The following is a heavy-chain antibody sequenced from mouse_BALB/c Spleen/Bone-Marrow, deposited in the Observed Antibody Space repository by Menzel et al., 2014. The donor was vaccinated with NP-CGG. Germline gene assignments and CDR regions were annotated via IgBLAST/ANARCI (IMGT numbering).Heavy chain of an antibody. Sequence: EVKLQESGPGLVKPSQSLSLTCSVTGYSITSAYYWNWIRQFPGNKLEWMGYISYDGSNNYNPSLKNRISITRDTSKTQFFLKLNSVTSEDTATYYCAREGYGNYGRGNYFDYWGQGTTLTVSS. D-gene: IGHD2-10*02. V-gene: IGHV3-6*02. CDR1: GYSITSAYY. CDR3: AREGYGNYGRGNYFDY. CDR2: ISYDGSN. J-gene: IGHJ2*01.